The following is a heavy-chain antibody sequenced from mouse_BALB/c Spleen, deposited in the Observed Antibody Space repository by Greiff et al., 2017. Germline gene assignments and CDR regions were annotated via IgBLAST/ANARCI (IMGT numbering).Heavy chain of an antibody. CDR1: GYSITSDYA. CDR2: ISYSGST. Sequence: DVQLVESGPGLVKPSQSLSLTCTVTGYSITSDYAWNWIRQFPGNKLEWMGYISYSGSTSYNPSLKSRISITRDTSKNQFFLQLNSVTTEDTATYYCARGGITTLYAMDYWGQGTSVTVSS. V-gene: IGHV3-2*02. J-gene: IGHJ4*01. D-gene: IGHD2-4*01. CDR3: ARGGITTLYAMDY.